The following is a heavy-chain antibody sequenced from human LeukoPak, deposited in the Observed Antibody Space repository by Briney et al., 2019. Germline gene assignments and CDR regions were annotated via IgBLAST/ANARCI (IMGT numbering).Heavy chain of an antibody. CDR3: AKDVNTPPHIVVVTALDY. CDR2: ISGSGGST. J-gene: IGHJ4*02. D-gene: IGHD2-21*02. Sequence: ETLSLTCTVSGGSISSSSYYWGWIRQPPGKGLEWVSAISGSGGSTYYADSVKGRFTISRDNSKNTLYLQMNSLRAEDTAVYYCAKDVNTPPHIVVVTALDYWGQGTLVTVSS. V-gene: IGHV3-23*01. CDR1: GGSISSSSYY.